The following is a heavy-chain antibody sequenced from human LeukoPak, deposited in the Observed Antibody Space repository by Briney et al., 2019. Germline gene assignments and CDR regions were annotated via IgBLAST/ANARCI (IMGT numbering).Heavy chain of an antibody. J-gene: IGHJ4*02. Sequence: GGSLRLSCAASGFTFSSYEMNWVRQAPGKGLEWVSYISSSGSTIYYADSVKGRFTLSRDNAKNSLYLQMNSLRAEDTAVYYCARKGSSSWAFDYWGRGTLVTVSS. CDR3: ARKGSSSWAFDY. D-gene: IGHD6-13*01. V-gene: IGHV3-48*03. CDR1: GFTFSSYE. CDR2: ISSSGSTI.